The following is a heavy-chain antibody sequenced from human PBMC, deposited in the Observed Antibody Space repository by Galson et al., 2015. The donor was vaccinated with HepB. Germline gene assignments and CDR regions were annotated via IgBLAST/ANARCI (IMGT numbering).Heavy chain of an antibody. CDR3: ARGRGDPRNSAAWFDLDY. CDR1: GFIVSSRY. V-gene: IGHV3-66*01. D-gene: IGHD3-10*01. Sequence: SLRLSCATSGFIVSSRYMNWVRQAPGKGLEWVSVIQAGGTTLYADSVKGRFTISRGDSKNTLHLQMISLRAEDTAVYYCARGRGDPRNSAAWFDLDYWGQGALVTVSS. J-gene: IGHJ4*02. CDR2: IQAGGTT.